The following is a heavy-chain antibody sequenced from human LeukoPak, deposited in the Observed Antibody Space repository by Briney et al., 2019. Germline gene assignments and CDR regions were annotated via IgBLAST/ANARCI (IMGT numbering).Heavy chain of an antibody. D-gene: IGHD1-26*01. CDR2: ISGSGGST. V-gene: IGHV3-23*01. CDR3: ATYSGAHHKTFDD. CDR1: GFTFSSHA. Sequence: GGSLRLSCAASGFTFSSHAMSWVRQAPGKGLEWVTAISGSGGSTYSADSVKSRFTISRDNAKNSLYLQMNRLRPEDTALYYCATYSGAHHKTFDDWGQGNLVTVSS. J-gene: IGHJ4*02.